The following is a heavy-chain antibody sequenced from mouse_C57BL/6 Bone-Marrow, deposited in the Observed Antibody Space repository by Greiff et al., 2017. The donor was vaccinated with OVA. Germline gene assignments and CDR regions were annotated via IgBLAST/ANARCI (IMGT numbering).Heavy chain of an antibody. CDR1: GFTFTDYY. CDR3: AREREGPMDY. J-gene: IGHJ4*01. CDR2: IRNKANGYTT. Sequence: EVKLVESGGGLVQPGGSLSLSCAASGFTFTDYYMSWVRQPPGKALEWLGFIRNKANGYTTEYSASVKGRFTISRDNSQSILYLQMNALRAEDSATYYCAREREGPMDYWGQGTSVTVSS. D-gene: IGHD3-3*01. V-gene: IGHV7-3*01.